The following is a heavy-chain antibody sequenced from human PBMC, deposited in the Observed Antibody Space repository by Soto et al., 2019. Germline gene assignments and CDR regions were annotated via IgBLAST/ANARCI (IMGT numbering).Heavy chain of an antibody. CDR2: IVVGSGNT. J-gene: IGHJ6*02. D-gene: IGHD2-2*02. Sequence: ASVKVSCKASGFTFTSSAVQWVRQARGQRLEWIGWIVVGSGNTNYAQKFQERVTITRDMSTSTAYMELSSLRSEDTAVYYCAADPMAYCSSTSCYNYYYGMDVWGQGATVTVSS. CDR1: GFTFTSSA. CDR3: AADPMAYCSSTSCYNYYYGMDV. V-gene: IGHV1-58*01.